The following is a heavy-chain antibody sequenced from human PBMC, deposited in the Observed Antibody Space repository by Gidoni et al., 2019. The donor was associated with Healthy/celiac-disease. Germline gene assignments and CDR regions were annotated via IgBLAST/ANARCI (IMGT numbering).Heavy chain of an antibody. CDR1: GFTFSSYA. Sequence: EVQLLESGGGLVQPGGSLRLSCAASGFTFSSYAMSWVRQAPGKGLEWVSAISGSGGSTYYADSVKGRFTISRDNSKNTLYLQMNSLRAEDTAVYYCAKDRAAAGTVYYYYGMDVWGQGTTVTVSS. CDR3: AKDRAAAGTVYYYYGMDV. V-gene: IGHV3-23*01. D-gene: IGHD6-13*01. J-gene: IGHJ6*02. CDR2: ISGSGGST.